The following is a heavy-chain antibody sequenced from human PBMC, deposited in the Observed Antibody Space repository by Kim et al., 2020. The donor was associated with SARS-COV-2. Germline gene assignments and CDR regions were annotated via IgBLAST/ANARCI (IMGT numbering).Heavy chain of an antibody. J-gene: IGHJ4*02. CDR3: ARAYYMGSYRFDY. Sequence: AESVKGRVTISGDKSKSTLYLQRSRRRAEDTAVYYCARAYYMGSYRFDYWGQGTLVTVSS. V-gene: IGHV3-33*01. D-gene: IGHD1-26*01.